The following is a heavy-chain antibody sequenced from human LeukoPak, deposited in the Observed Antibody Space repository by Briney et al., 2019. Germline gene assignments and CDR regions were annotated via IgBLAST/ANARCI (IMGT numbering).Heavy chain of an antibody. J-gene: IGHJ5*02. V-gene: IGHV4-59*01. CDR1: GGSISSYY. CDR2: IYYSGST. Sequence: SETLSLTCTVSGGSISSYYWSWIRQPPGKELEWIGYIYYSGSTNYNPSLKSRVTISVDTSKNQFSLNLSSVTAADTAVYYCAREDSSSWYGWFDPWGQGTLVTVSS. D-gene: IGHD6-13*01. CDR3: AREDSSSWYGWFDP.